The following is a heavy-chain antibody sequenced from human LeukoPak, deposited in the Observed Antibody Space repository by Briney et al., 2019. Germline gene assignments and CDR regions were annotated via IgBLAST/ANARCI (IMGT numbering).Heavy chain of an antibody. CDR1: GGSIISTRDH. Sequence: PSETLSLTCTVSGGSIISTRDHWDWIRHPPGKGLEWIGSVHYSGTTYYTHNPSLRSRVTISVDTSKNQFSLEVTSVSAADTATYYCARRLHYYDFWGQGTLVTVSS. J-gene: IGHJ4*02. D-gene: IGHD2-21*02. V-gene: IGHV4-39*01. CDR2: VHYSGTT. CDR3: ARRLHYYDF.